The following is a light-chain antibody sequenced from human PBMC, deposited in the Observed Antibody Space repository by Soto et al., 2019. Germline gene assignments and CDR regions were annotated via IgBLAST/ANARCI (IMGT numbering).Light chain of an antibody. CDR1: QNINSW. V-gene: IGKV1-5*01. CDR3: QQYSSHSRT. Sequence: DIQMTQSPSTLSASVGDRVTITCRASQNINSWLAWYQQKPGKAPKLLIYDVSILQSGVPSRFSCSGSETEFTLTISSLQPDDFATYYCQQYSSHSRTFAQGTKVEIK. J-gene: IGKJ1*01. CDR2: DVS.